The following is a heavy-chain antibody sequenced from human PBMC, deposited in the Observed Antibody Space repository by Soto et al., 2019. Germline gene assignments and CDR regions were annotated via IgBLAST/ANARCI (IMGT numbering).Heavy chain of an antibody. CDR2: IYPGDSDT. Sequence: GESLKISCKGSGYSFTSYWIGWVRQMPGKGLEWMGIIYPGDSDTRYSPSFQGQVTISADKSISTAYLQWSSLKASDSAIYFCLKLLRARGVVRDGPLDPWGQETWVTVSS. CDR3: LKLLRARGVVRDGPLDP. CDR1: GYSFTSYW. D-gene: IGHD3-10*01. V-gene: IGHV5-51*01. J-gene: IGHJ5*02.